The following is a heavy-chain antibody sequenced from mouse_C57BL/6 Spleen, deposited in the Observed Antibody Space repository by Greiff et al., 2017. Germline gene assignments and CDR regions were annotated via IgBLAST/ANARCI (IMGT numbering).Heavy chain of an antibody. D-gene: IGHD1-1*01. CDR2: IYPGSGST. CDR1: GYTFTSYW. Sequence: QVQLQQPGAELVKPRASVKMSCKASGYTFTSYWITWVKQRPGQGLEWIGDIYPGSGSTNYNEKFKSKATLTVDTSSSTAYMQLSSLTSEDSAVYYCARDTTVVARGFAYWGQGTLVTVSA. J-gene: IGHJ3*01. V-gene: IGHV1-55*01. CDR3: ARDTTVVARGFAY.